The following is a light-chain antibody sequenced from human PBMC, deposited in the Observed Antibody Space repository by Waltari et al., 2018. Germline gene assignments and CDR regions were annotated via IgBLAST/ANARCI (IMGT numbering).Light chain of an antibody. CDR1: NPNLGNNY. CDR2: EKY. Sequence: QSVLTQPPSVSAAPGQKVTISCSGSNPNLGNNYGSWNQQPPGTGPKLLIYEKYRRPSLIPDRFSGSKSGTSATLDITGLQTGDEGDYYCGTWDSSLSVGGGVFGGGTKLTVL. CDR3: GTWDSSLSVGGGV. V-gene: IGLV1-51*01. J-gene: IGLJ3*02.